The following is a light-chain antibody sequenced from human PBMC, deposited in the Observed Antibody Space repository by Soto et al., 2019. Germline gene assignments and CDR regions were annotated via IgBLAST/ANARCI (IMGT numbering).Light chain of an antibody. CDR2: GNR. CDR1: SSNLGAGYD. Sequence: QSVLTQPPSVSGAPGQRVTISCTGNSSNLGAGYDVHWYQQLPGAAPKLVIFGNRNRPSGVSNRFSGSKSGNTASLTISGLQAEDEADYYCSSYTSRSTLVFGTGTKLTVL. J-gene: IGLJ1*01. V-gene: IGLV1-40*01. CDR3: SSYTSRSTLV.